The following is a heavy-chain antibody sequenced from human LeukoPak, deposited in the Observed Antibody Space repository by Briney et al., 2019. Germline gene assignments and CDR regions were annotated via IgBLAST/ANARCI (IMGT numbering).Heavy chain of an antibody. CDR3: ARPLGAYYDYVWGSYPKEDYFDY. D-gene: IGHD3-16*02. V-gene: IGHV1-3*01. J-gene: IGHJ4*02. Sequence: ASVKVSCKASGYTFTSYAMHWVRQAPGQRLEWMGWIDAGNGNTKYSQKFQGRVTITRDTSASTAYMELSSLRSEDTAVYYCARPLGAYYDYVWGSYPKEDYFDYWGQGTLVTVSS. CDR2: IDAGNGNT. CDR1: GYTFTSYA.